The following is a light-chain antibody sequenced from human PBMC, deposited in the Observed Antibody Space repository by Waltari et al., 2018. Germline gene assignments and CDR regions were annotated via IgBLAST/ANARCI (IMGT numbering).Light chain of an antibody. J-gene: IGLJ3*02. CDR1: SLRSYY. V-gene: IGLV3-19*01. CDR2: GRN. CDR3: NSRDNSGNHVV. Sequence: SSELTQDPAVSVALGQTVRITCHGDSLRSYYARWYQKEPGQAPVIVMWGRNNRPSGIPDRFSGSSSGNTASLTITGAQAEDEADYYCNSRDNSGNHVVFGGGTKLTVL.